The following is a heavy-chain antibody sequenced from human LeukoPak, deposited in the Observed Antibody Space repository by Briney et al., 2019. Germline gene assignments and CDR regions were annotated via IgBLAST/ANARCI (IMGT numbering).Heavy chain of an antibody. CDR1: GFDFSSNW. Sequence: GGSLRLSCAASGFDFSSNWMHWVRHAPGQGLVWVSRIKGDGISTNYADSVKGRFTISRDIAKNTLYLQMNRLRAEDTGVYYCAKDHYWSIDYWGRGTLVTVSS. J-gene: IGHJ4*02. D-gene: IGHD3-3*01. CDR2: IKGDGIST. CDR3: AKDHYWSIDY. V-gene: IGHV3-74*01.